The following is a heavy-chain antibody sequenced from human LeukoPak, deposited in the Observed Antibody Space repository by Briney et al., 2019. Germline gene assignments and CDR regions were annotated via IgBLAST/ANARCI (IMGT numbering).Heavy chain of an antibody. J-gene: IGHJ5*02. D-gene: IGHD5-12*01. Sequence: PSETLSLTCTVSGGSISSYYWSWIRQPPGEGLEWIGYIYYSGSTNYNPSLKSRVTISVDTSKNQFSLKLSSVTAADTAVYYCAREKSGGYVLPWGQGTLVTVSS. CDR2: IYYSGST. CDR3: AREKSGGYVLP. CDR1: GGSISSYY. V-gene: IGHV4-59*01.